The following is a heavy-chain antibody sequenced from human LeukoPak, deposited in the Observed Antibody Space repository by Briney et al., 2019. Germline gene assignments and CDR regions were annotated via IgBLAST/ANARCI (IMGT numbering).Heavy chain of an antibody. CDR2: ISGSGGST. J-gene: IGHJ4*02. CDR1: GFTFSSNT. Sequence: PGGSLRLSCAASGFTFSSNTMNWVRQAPGKGLEWVSGISGSGGSTYYADSVKGRFTISRDNSKNRLYLQMNSLRAEDTAVYYCAKRPRGNYLDPFDYWGQGTLVTVSS. CDR3: AKRPRGNYLDPFDY. D-gene: IGHD3-10*01. V-gene: IGHV3-23*01.